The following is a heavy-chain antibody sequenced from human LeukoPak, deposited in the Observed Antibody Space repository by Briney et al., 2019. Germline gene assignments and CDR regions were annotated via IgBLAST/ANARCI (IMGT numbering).Heavy chain of an antibody. Sequence: SETLSLTCTVSGGSISSYYWSWIRQPPGKGLEWIGYIYTSGSTNYNPSLKSRVTISVDTSKNQFSLKLSSVTAADTAVYYCARQTRSGWYWFDPWGQGTLVTVPS. D-gene: IGHD6-19*01. V-gene: IGHV4-4*09. CDR3: ARQTRSGWYWFDP. J-gene: IGHJ5*02. CDR2: IYTSGST. CDR1: GGSISSYY.